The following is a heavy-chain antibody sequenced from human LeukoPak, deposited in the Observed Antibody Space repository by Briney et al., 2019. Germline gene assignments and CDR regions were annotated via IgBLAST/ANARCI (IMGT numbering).Heavy chain of an antibody. Sequence: PGGSLRLSCAASGVTFSSYGMHGVRQAPGKGLEWVAVRRYDGSNKYYVNSVKGRVTISRDNSKNTLYLQMNSLRAEDTAVYYCARGEYSSSTGMDVWGQGTTVTVSS. CDR1: GVTFSSYG. CDR2: RRYDGSNK. J-gene: IGHJ6*02. V-gene: IGHV3-33*01. CDR3: ARGEYSSSTGMDV. D-gene: IGHD6-6*01.